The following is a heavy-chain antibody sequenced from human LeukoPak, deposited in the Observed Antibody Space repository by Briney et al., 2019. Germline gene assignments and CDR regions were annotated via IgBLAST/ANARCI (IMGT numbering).Heavy chain of an antibody. D-gene: IGHD6-13*01. V-gene: IGHV3-23*01. J-gene: IGHJ4*02. CDR3: AKDRSRGTSWHSHDY. CDR1: GFTFNIYA. Sequence: GGSLRLSCAASGFTFNIYAMSWVSQAPGKGLEWVAAISGSGDTTYYADSVKGRFTISRDNSKDTLFLQMNSLRDEDTAVYYCAKDRSRGTSWHSHDYWGQGTLVTVSS. CDR2: ISGSGDTT.